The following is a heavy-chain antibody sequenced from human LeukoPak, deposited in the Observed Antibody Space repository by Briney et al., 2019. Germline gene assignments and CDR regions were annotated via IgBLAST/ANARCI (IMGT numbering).Heavy chain of an antibody. V-gene: IGHV4-59*11. CDR2: IYYSGST. CDR3: ARGRIEWLRFYLDY. D-gene: IGHD5-12*01. CDR1: GGSISSHY. Sequence: SETLSLTCTVSGGSISSHYWSWIRQPPGKGLEWIGYIYYSGSTNYNPSLKSRVTISVDTSKNQFSLKLSSVTAADTAVYYCARGRIEWLRFYLDYWGQGTLVTVPS. J-gene: IGHJ4*02.